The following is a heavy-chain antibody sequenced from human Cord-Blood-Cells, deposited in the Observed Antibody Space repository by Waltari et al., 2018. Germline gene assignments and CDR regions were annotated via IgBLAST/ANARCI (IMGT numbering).Heavy chain of an antibody. CDR2: IYYSGST. Sequence: QLQLQESGPGLVKPSETLSLTCTVSGGSISSSSYYLGWIRQPPGKGLEWIGSIYYSGSTYYNPSLKSRVTISVDTSKNQFSLKLSSVTAADTAVYYCARHDYDWGYFDYWGQGTLVTVSS. J-gene: IGHJ4*02. V-gene: IGHV4-39*07. D-gene: IGHD3-9*01. CDR3: ARHDYDWGYFDY. CDR1: GGSISSSSYY.